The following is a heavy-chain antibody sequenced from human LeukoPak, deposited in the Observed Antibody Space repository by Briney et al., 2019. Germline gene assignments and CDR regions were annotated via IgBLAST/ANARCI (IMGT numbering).Heavy chain of an antibody. J-gene: IGHJ4*02. V-gene: IGHV3-43*02. Sequence: QPGGSLLLSCAASGFTFDDYAMHWVRQAPGKGLEWAYLISGDGGSTYYADSVKGRFTISRDNSKNSLYLQMNSLRTEDTAFYYCAKGILGDPGYFDYWGQGTLVTVSS. D-gene: IGHD1-26*01. CDR3: AKGILGDPGYFDY. CDR2: ISGDGGST. CDR1: GFTFDDYA.